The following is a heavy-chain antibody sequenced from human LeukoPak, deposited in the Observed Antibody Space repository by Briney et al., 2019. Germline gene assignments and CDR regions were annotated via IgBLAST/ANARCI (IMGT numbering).Heavy chain of an antibody. CDR1: GGSISSGGYP. D-gene: IGHD1-26*01. V-gene: IGHV4-30-2*01. CDR3: AVGATRLLNWFDP. Sequence: SETLSLTCAVSGGSISSGGYPWSWIRQPPGKGLEWIGYIYHSGSTYYNPSLKSRVTISVDRSKNQFSLKLSSVTAADTAVYYCAVGATRLLNWFDPWGQGTLVTVSS. CDR2: IYHSGST. J-gene: IGHJ5*02.